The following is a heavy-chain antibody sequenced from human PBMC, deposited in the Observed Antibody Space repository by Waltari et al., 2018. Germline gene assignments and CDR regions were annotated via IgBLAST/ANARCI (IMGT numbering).Heavy chain of an antibody. CDR2: IWYDGSKT. J-gene: IGHJ4*02. CDR1: GITFRNYG. Sequence: QVQLVESGGGVVQPGRSLRLSCVAYGITFRNYGMHWVRQAPGKGLEWVAVIWYDGSKTYYADSVKVRFTVSRDNSKNALYLQMNSLRAEDTATYYCATDRTYYVDNWGLGTLVTVSS. V-gene: IGHV3-33*01. CDR3: ATDRTYYVDN.